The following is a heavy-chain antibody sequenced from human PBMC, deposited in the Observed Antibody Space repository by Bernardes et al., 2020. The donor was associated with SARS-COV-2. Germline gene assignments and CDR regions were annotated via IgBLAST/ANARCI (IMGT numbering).Heavy chain of an antibody. CDR1: GYTFTAYD. Sequence: ASVEVCCKTSGYTFTAYDISWVRQATGQGLEWMGWMSPNSGNTGYAQKFQGRVTMTRDTSISTAYMELTSLTSDDTAIYFCAIMMVGPTNYYYYYGMDVWGQGTTVTVSS. D-gene: IGHD1-26*01. CDR2: MSPNSGNT. CDR3: AIMMVGPTNYYYYYGMDV. J-gene: IGHJ6*02. V-gene: IGHV1-8*01.